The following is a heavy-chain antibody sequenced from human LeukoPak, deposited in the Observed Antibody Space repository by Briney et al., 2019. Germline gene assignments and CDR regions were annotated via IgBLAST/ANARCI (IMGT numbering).Heavy chain of an antibody. D-gene: IGHD4-17*01. CDR1: GFTFGSYG. V-gene: IGHV3-30*02. CDR3: AKDSGDYASYYYYMDV. CDR2: IRYDGSNK. J-gene: IGHJ6*03. Sequence: GGSLRLSCAASGFTFGSYGMHWVRQAPGKGLEWVAFIRYDGSNKYYADSVKGRFTISRDNSKNTLYLQMNSLRAEDTAVYYCAKDSGDYASYYYYMDVWGKGTTVTISS.